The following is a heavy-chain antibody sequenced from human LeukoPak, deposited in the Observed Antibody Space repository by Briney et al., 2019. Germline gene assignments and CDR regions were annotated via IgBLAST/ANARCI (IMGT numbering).Heavy chain of an antibody. CDR3: AKAYRPAGGTFDF. J-gene: IGHJ5*01. CDR1: GFTLSSYG. D-gene: IGHD6-13*01. Sequence: PGGSLRLSCAASGFTLSSYGMSWVRQAPGKGLEWVSTISGSGGTTYHADSVKGRFTISRDNSRNTLYLQMNTLRAEDTAIYYCAKAYRPAGGTFDFWGQGTLVTVSS. CDR2: ISGSGGTT. V-gene: IGHV3-23*01.